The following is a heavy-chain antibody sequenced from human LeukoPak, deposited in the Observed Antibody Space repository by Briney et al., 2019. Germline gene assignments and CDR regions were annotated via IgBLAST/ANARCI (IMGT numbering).Heavy chain of an antibody. CDR3: AKDFVLEWLPKPLYMDV. V-gene: IGHV3-30*02. CDR1: GFTFSSYG. D-gene: IGHD3-3*01. Sequence: GGSLRLSCAASGFTFSSYGMHWVRQAPGKGLEWVAFIRYDGSNKYYADSVKGRFTISRDNSKNTLYLQMNSLRAEDTAVYYCAKDFVLEWLPKPLYMDVWGKGTTVTVSS. J-gene: IGHJ6*03. CDR2: IRYDGSNK.